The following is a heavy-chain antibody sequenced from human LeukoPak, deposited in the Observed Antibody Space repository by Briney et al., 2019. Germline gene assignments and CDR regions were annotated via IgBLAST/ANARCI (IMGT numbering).Heavy chain of an antibody. CDR3: ARSVDTAMSY. D-gene: IGHD5-18*01. V-gene: IGHV1-2*06. J-gene: IGHJ4*02. Sequence: ASVKVSCKASGHTFTGYYVHWVRQAPGQGLEWMGRINPNSGDTNYAQKFQGRVTMTRDTSTSTVYMELSSLRSEDRAVYYCARSVDTAMSYWGQGTLVTVSS. CDR1: GHTFTGYY. CDR2: INPNSGDT.